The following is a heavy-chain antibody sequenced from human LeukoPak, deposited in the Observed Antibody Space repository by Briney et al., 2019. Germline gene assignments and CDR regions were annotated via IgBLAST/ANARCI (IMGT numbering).Heavy chain of an antibody. CDR3: ARDLDCGSTSCYPPY. D-gene: IGHD2-2*01. Sequence: SETLSLTCTVSGGSLSSYYWSWIRQPAGKGLGWIGRIYTSGSTNYNPSLKSRVNISVDKSKNQFSLKRSSVTAADTAVYYCARDLDCGSTSCYPPYWGQGTLVTVSS. V-gene: IGHV4-4*07. J-gene: IGHJ4*02. CDR1: GGSLSSYY. CDR2: IYTSGST.